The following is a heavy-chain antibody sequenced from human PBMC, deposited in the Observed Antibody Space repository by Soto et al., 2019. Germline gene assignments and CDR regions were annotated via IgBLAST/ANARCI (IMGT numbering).Heavy chain of an antibody. Sequence: GASVKVSCKASGGTFSSYAISWVRQSPGQGLEWMGGIIPIFGTANYAQKFQGRVTITADESTSTAYMELSSLRSEDTAVYYCGRRRYSGYDSYYYYYGMDVWGQGTTVTVSS. CDR2: IIPIFGTA. CDR3: GRRRYSGYDSYYYYYGMDV. V-gene: IGHV1-69*13. J-gene: IGHJ6*02. CDR1: GGTFSSYA. D-gene: IGHD5-12*01.